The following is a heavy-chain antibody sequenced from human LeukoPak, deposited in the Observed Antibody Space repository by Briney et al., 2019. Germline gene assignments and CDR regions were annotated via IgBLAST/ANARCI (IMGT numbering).Heavy chain of an antibody. J-gene: IGHJ4*02. CDR3: AKDQRWESPHYLDS. Sequence: PGGSLRLSSAASGLTVSSNYMSWVRQAPGKGLEWVSVIYSGDNTFYADSVRGRFTISRDNSKNTLYVQMNSLRDEDTAVYYCAKDQRWESPHYLDSWGQGTLVTVSS. CDR1: GLTVSSNY. CDR2: IYSGDNT. V-gene: IGHV3-53*01. D-gene: IGHD1-26*01.